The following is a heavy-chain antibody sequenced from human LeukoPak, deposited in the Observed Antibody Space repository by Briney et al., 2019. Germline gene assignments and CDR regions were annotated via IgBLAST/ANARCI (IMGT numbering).Heavy chain of an antibody. J-gene: IGHJ4*02. CDR2: IWSDGSNQ. Sequence: PGGSLRLSCAASGFTFSSYWMSWVRQAPGKGLEWVTVIWSDGSNQYYADSVKGRFSISRDISKSTLYLQMNSLRAEDTAVYYCTRGGSGNSLDSWGQGILVTVSS. CDR1: GFTFSSYW. D-gene: IGHD1-26*01. CDR3: TRGGSGNSLDS. V-gene: IGHV3-33*08.